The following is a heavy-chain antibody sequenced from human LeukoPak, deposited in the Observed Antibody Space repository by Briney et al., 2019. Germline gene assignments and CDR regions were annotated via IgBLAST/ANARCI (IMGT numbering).Heavy chain of an antibody. D-gene: IGHD6-13*01. CDR3: AREAIAAAGTKEGVFDP. V-gene: IGHV4-4*07. Sequence: SETLSLTCTVSGGSISSYLWSWIRQPAGKGLEWIGRIYTSGSTNYNPSLKSRVTMSVDTSKNQFSLKLSSVTAADTAVYYCAREAIAAAGTKEGVFDPWGQGTLVTVSS. J-gene: IGHJ5*02. CDR2: IYTSGST. CDR1: GGSISSYL.